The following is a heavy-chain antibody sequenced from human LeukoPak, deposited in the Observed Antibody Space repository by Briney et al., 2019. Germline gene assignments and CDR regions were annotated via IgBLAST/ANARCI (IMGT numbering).Heavy chain of an antibody. J-gene: IGHJ4*02. V-gene: IGHV3-15*01. D-gene: IGHD4-23*01. CDR3: NTQLRWESGDDY. CDR2: FTSKTDGGTT. Sequence: GGSLRLSCAASGFTFNKARMNWVRQGPGQGLEWVGRFTSKTDGGTTDYAAPVKGRFTISRDDSKNTLYLQVNSLKTEDTALYYCNTQLRWESGDDYWGQGTLVTVSS. CDR1: GFTFNKAR.